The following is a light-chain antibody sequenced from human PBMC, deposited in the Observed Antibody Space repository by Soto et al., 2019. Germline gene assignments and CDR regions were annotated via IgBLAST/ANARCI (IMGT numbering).Light chain of an antibody. J-gene: IGKJ4*01. V-gene: IGKV3D-20*02. Sequence: EIVLTQSPGTLSLSPGERATLSCRASQTISNTFLAWYQQRPGQAPRLLIYGASGRATGIPARFSGSGSGTDFTLTISSLEPEDFAVYYCQQRSNWPLTFGGGTKVDIK. CDR3: QQRSNWPLT. CDR2: GAS. CDR1: QTISNTF.